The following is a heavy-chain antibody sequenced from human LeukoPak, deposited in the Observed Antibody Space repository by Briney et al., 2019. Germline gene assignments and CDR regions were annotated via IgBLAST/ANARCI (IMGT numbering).Heavy chain of an antibody. Sequence: ASVKVSCKASGYTFTSYYMHWVRQAPGQGLEWMGWINPNSGGTNYAQKFQGRVTMTRDTSISTAYMELSRLRSDDTAVYYCARDRAPGYSSGWYWGWGQGTLVTVSS. J-gene: IGHJ4*02. CDR1: GYTFTSYY. CDR2: INPNSGGT. CDR3: ARDRAPGYSSGWYWG. V-gene: IGHV1-2*02. D-gene: IGHD6-19*01.